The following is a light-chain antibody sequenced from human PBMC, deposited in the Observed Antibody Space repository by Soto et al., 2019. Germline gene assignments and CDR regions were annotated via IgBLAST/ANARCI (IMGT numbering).Light chain of an antibody. CDR2: GAS. J-gene: IGKJ1*01. CDR1: QNVGNN. CDR3: HLDASPPST. V-gene: IGKV3-20*01. Sequence: EVIMSQSPATLSGTPEEGATLSCRASQNVGNNLVWYQQKPGRAARLLIYGASTRAAGIPDRFSGSGSGTDFTLTISRLEPEDFAVYYCHLDASPPSTFGQGTKVDI.